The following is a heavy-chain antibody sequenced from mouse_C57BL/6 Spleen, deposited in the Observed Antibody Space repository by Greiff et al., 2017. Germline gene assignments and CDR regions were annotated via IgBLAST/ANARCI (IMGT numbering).Heavy chain of an antibody. V-gene: IGHV3-6*01. CDR3: ARADGSFDD. CDR1: GYSITSGYY. CDR2: ISYDGSN. Sequence: EVKLQQSGPGLVKPSQSLSLTCSVTGYSITSGYYWNWLRQFPGNKLECMGYISYDGSNNYNPSLKNRISITRDTSKNQFFLKLNSVTTEDTATYYCARADGSFDDWGQGTTLTVSS. J-gene: IGHJ2*01.